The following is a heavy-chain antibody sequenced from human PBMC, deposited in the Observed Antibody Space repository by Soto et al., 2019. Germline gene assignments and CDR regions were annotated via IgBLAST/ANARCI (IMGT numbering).Heavy chain of an antibody. V-gene: IGHV4-4*02. CDR2: TYHTGST. CDR1: RGSISSTNW. D-gene: IGHD4-4*01. J-gene: IGHJ4*02. Sequence: PSETLSLTCAVSRGSISSTNWWSWVRQPPGKGLEWIGETYHTGSTNYNPSLKSRVTISADKSKNQFSLKVNSVTAADTAVYYCARIAGPTAYFDYWGQGTLVTVSS. CDR3: ARIAGPTAYFDY.